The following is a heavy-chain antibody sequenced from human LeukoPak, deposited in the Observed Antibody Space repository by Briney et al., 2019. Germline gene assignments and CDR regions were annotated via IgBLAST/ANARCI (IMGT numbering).Heavy chain of an antibody. D-gene: IGHD3-22*01. J-gene: IGHJ4*02. V-gene: IGHV4-59*08. Sequence: SETLSLTCTVSGGSISSYYWSWIRQPPGKGLEWIGYIYYSGSTNYNPSLKSRVTISVDTSKNQFSLKLSSVTAADTAVYYCARGDSSRCFGYFDYWGQGTLVTVSS. CDR3: ARGDSSRCFGYFDY. CDR2: IYYSGST. CDR1: GGSISSYY.